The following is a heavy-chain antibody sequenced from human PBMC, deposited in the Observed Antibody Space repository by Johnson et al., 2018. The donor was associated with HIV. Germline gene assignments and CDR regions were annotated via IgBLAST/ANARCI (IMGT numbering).Heavy chain of an antibody. CDR3: AREKPGTPRDAFDI. J-gene: IGHJ3*02. Sequence: QVQLVESGGGVVQPGRSLRLSCAASGFTFSNYAMSWVRQAPGKGLEWVTVISYDGSNKYYADSVKGRFTISRDNSNNTLYLQVNSLSDEDTAVYSCAREKPGTPRDAFDIWGQGTMVTVSS. CDR2: ISYDGSNK. V-gene: IGHV3-30*04. CDR1: GFTFSNYA.